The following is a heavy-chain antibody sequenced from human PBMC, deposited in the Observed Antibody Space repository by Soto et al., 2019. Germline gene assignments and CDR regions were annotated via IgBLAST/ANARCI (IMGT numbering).Heavy chain of an antibody. CDR1: GFTFSSYA. CDR3: ANETPERGGGWFDP. CDR2: ISGSGGST. V-gene: IGHV3-23*01. Sequence: EVQLLESGGGLVQPGGSLRLSCAASGFTFSSYAMSWVRQAPGKGLEWVSAISGSGGSTYYADSVKGRFTISRDNSKNTLYRQVTRLSAEDTAVYYCANETPERGGGWFDPWGQGALVTVSS. D-gene: IGHD3-16*01. J-gene: IGHJ5*02.